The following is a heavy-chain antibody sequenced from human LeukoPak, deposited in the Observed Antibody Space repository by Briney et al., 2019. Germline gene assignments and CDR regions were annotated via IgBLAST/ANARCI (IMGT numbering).Heavy chain of an antibody. Sequence: ASVKVSCKASGYTFTSYDINWVRQATGQGLEWMGWMNPNSGKTGYAQKFQGRVTMTRNTSISTAYMELSSLRSEDTAVYYCARGLRYYDYVPYWGQGTLVTVSS. CDR1: GYTFTSYD. CDR3: ARGLRYYDYVPY. V-gene: IGHV1-8*01. CDR2: MNPNSGKT. D-gene: IGHD3-16*01. J-gene: IGHJ4*02.